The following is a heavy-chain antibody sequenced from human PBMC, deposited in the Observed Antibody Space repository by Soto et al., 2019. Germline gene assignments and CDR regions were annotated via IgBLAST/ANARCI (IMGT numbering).Heavy chain of an antibody. CDR2: SNYGGPT. V-gene: IGHV4-39*01. CDR3: ARHGAYSTSVYYYYGMDV. CDR1: GGAINSTVYY. D-gene: IGHD6-13*01. Sequence: ETLSLTCTVSGGAINSTVYYWGWIRQPPGKGLEWIGSSNYGGPTYYSPSLQSRVTISLDTAKNHFSLNLRSVTAADTAVYYCARHGAYSTSVYYYYGMDVWGQGTTVKVSS. J-gene: IGHJ6*02.